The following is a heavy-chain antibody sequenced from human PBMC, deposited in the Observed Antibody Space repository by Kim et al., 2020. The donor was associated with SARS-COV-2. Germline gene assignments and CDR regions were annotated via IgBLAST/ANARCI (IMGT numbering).Heavy chain of an antibody. J-gene: IGHJ5*02. D-gene: IGHD2-15*01. CDR2: IYCDDDK. Sequence: SVPTLVNPTQTLTLTCTFSEFSLSTSGVGVGWIRQPPGKALEWLVLIYCDDDKRYSPSLKNRLTITKDTFKNQVVLTMTNMDPVDTATNYCAHRRGYCRGASCYSIFNWFDPWGQGILVTVSS. V-gene: IGHV2-5*02. CDR3: AHRRGYCRGASCYSIFNWFDP. CDR1: EFSLSTSGVG.